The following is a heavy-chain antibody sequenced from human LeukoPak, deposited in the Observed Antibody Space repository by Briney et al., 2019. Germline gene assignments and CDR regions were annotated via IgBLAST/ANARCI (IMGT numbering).Heavy chain of an antibody. D-gene: IGHD3-10*01. J-gene: IGHJ4*02. V-gene: IGHV3-53*01. CDR1: AFTVSSNY. CDR3: ARAGSGLLPFDY. CDR2: IYSGGSI. Sequence: GGSLRLSCAASAFTVSSNYMSWVRQAPGKGLEWVSVIYSGGSIYYADSVKGRFTISRDNSKNTLYLQMNSLRAEDTAVYYCARAGSGLLPFDYWGQGTLVTVSS.